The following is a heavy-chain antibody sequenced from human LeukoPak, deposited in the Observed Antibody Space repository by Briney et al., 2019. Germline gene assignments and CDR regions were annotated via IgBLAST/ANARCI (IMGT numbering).Heavy chain of an antibody. J-gene: IGHJ6*03. Sequence: SETLSLTCTVSGGSISSYYWSWIRQPPGKGLEWIGEINHSGSTNYNPSLKSRVTISVDTSKNQFSLKLSSVTAADTAVYYCAREASKQLGYYYYYMDVWGKGTTVTISS. CDR1: GGSISSYY. CDR2: INHSGST. D-gene: IGHD6-13*01. V-gene: IGHV4-34*01. CDR3: AREASKQLGYYYYYMDV.